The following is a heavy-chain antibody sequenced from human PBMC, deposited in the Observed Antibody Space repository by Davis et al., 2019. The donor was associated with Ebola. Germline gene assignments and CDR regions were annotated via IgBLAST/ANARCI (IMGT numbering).Heavy chain of an antibody. CDR1: GFTFSNAW. CDR2: IRYDGSNK. J-gene: IGHJ4*02. V-gene: IGHV3-30*02. CDR3: ARDLSPHLD. Sequence: GGSLRLSCAASGFTFSNAWMSWVRQAPGKGLEWVAFIRYDGSNKYYADSVKGRFTISRDNSKNTLYLQMNSLRAEDTAVYYCARDLSPHLDWGQGSLVTVSS.